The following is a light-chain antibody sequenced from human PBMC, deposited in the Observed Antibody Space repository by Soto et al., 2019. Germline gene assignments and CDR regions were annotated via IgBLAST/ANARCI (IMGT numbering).Light chain of an antibody. CDR2: DVS. CDR3: SSYTSSSTVV. CDR1: SSDVGGYNY. J-gene: IGLJ2*01. V-gene: IGLV2-14*03. Sequence: QSVLTQPASVSGSPGQSITISCAGNSSDVGGYNYVSWYQQHPGKAPKLMIYDVSHRPSGVSNRFSGSKSGNTASLTISGLQAEDEADYSCSSYTSSSTVVFGGGTKLTVL.